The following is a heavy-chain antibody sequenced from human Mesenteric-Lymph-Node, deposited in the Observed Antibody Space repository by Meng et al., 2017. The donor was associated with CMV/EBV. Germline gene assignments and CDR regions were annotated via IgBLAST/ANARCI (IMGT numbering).Heavy chain of an antibody. CDR3: AREHYYDSSGYYGDY. J-gene: IGHJ4*02. CDR1: GYTFTGYY. CDR2: INPNSGGT. Sequence: ASVKVSCKTSGYTFTGYYMHWVRQAPGQGLEWMGWINPNSGGTNYAQKFQGRVTMTRDTSISTAYMELSSLRSEDTAVYYCAREHYYDSSGYYGDYWGQGTLVTVSS. V-gene: IGHV1-2*02. D-gene: IGHD3-22*01.